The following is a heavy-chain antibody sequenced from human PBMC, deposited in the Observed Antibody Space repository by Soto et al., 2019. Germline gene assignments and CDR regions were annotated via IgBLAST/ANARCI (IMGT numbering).Heavy chain of an antibody. CDR3: AREANGYYYF. CDR2: ISYSGST. D-gene: IGHD3-22*01. J-gene: IGHJ4*02. Sequence: SETLSLTCTVSGASISSYYWSWIRQPPGKGLEWIGYISYSGSTIYNPSLKSRVTISVDTSKKEFSLTMSSTTAADTAVYYCAREANGYYYFWGQGTLVTVSS. CDR1: GASISSYY. V-gene: IGHV4-59*01.